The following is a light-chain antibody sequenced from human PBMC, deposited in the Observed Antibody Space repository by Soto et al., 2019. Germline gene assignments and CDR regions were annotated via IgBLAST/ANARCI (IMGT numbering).Light chain of an antibody. Sequence: DVVMSQSPLSLTVTLWQPASISCISSEGLVFSDGNTYLNWFHQRPGQSPRRLIYKVSYRDSGVPERFRGSGSGTDFTLKITRVEAEDVGVYYCMQGTHWPRTFGQGTKVDNK. CDR3: MQGTHWPRT. CDR2: KVS. V-gene: IGKV2-30*01. J-gene: IGKJ1*01. CDR1: EGLVFSDGNTY.